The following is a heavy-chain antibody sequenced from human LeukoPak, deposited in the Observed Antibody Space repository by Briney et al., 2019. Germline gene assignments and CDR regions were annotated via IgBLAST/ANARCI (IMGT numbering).Heavy chain of an antibody. D-gene: IGHD3-22*01. CDR2: IHYSGST. CDR3: ARERYYYDSSGYPIDC. CDR1: GGSISSSSYY. J-gene: IGHJ4*02. Sequence: SETLSLTCTVSGGSISSSSYYWGWIRQPPGKGLEWIGSIHYSGSTYYNPSLKSRVTISVDTSKNQFSLKLSSVTAADTAVYYCARERYYYDSSGYPIDCWGQGTLVTVSS. V-gene: IGHV4-39*07.